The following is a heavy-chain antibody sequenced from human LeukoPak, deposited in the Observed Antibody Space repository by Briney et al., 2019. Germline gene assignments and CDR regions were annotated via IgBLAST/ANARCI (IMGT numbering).Heavy chain of an antibody. CDR3: ARDLGGGVDY. Sequence: PGGSLRLSCAASGFTFSSYAMHWVRQAPGKGLEWVAVISYDGSNKYYADSVKGRFTISRDNSKNTLYLQMNSLRAEDTAVYYCARDLGGGVDYWGQGTLVTVSS. J-gene: IGHJ4*02. V-gene: IGHV3-30-3*01. D-gene: IGHD3-16*01. CDR2: ISYDGSNK. CDR1: GFTFSSYA.